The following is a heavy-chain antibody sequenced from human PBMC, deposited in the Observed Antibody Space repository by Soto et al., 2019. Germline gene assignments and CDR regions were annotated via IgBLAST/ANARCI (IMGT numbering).Heavy chain of an antibody. J-gene: IGHJ5*02. Sequence: QLQLQESGSGLVKPPQTLSLTCAVSGGSISSDGYSWSWIRQPPGKGLEWIGYIYHGGDAYYNPSLKSRVTISVDRSKNQFSLNRSSVTAADTAMYYCARGEAYCSGGTCYYRFDPWGQGTLVTVSS. CDR2: IYHGGDA. CDR3: ARGEAYCSGGTCYYRFDP. D-gene: IGHD2-15*01. V-gene: IGHV4-30-2*01. CDR1: GGSISSDGYS.